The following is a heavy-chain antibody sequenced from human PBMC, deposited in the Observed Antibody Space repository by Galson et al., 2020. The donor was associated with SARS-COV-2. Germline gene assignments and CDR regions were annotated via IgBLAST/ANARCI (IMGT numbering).Heavy chain of an antibody. V-gene: IGHV3-7*01. CDR3: ARHTSSGGVNAPFGY. J-gene: IGHJ4*02. D-gene: IGHD3-16*01. CDR2: INHDGGDK. Sequence: TGGSLRLSCAVSGFTLSNYWMSWVRQAPGKGLEWVANINHDGGDKYYVDSVKGRFTVSRDNAENSLYLQMNSLRAEDTAVYYCARHTSSGGVNAPFGYWGQGTLVTVSS. CDR1: GFTLSNYW.